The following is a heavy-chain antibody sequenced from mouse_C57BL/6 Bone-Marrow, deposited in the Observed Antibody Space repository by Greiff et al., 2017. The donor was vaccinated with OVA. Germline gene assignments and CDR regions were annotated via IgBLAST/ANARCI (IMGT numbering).Heavy chain of an antibody. D-gene: IGHD1-1*01. CDR2: IYPRSGNT. Sequence: VKLQQSGAELARPGASVKLSCKASGYTFTSYGISWVKQRTGQGLEWIGEIYPRSGNTYYNEKFKGKATLTADKSSSTAYMELRSLTSEDSAVYFCARSGTTVVPNWYFDVWGTGTTVTVSS. CDR1: GYTFTSYG. V-gene: IGHV1-81*01. J-gene: IGHJ1*03. CDR3: ARSGTTVVPNWYFDV.